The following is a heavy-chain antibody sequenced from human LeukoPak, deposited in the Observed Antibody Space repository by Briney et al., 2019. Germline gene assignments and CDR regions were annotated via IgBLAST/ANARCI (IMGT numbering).Heavy chain of an antibody. CDR3: ARDWDYDFWSGAFPNWFDP. V-gene: IGHV4-34*01. D-gene: IGHD3-3*01. CDR2: ISHSGST. Sequence: PSETLSLTCAVYGGSFSGYYWSWIRQPPGKGLEWIGEISHSGSTNYNPSLKSRVTISVDTSKNQFSLKLSSVTAADTAVYYCARDWDYDFWSGAFPNWFDPWGQGTLVTVSS. CDR1: GGSFSGYY. J-gene: IGHJ5*02.